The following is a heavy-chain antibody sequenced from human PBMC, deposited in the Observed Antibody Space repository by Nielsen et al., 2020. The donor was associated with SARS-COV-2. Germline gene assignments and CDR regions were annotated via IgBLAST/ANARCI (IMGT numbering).Heavy chain of an antibody. D-gene: IGHD2-8*01. V-gene: IGHV3-43*01. CDR2: ISWDGGST. J-gene: IGHJ4*02. CDR3: ASFDCTNGVCLDY. Sequence: GESLKISCAASGFTFDDYTMHWVRQAPGKGLEWVSLISWDGGSTYYADSVKGRFTISRDNAKNSLYLQMNSLRAEDTALYHCASFDCTNGVCLDYWGQGTLVTVSS. CDR1: GFTFDDYT.